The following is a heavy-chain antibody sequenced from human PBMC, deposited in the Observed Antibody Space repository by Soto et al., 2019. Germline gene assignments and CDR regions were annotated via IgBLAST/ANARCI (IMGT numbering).Heavy chain of an antibody. D-gene: IGHD3-3*01. V-gene: IGHV3-9*01. CDR3: ACTDFWSGYRAVADEDAFDI. CDR1: GFTFDDYA. CDR2: ISWNSGSI. Sequence: GGSLRLSCAASGFTFDDYAMHWVRQAPGKGLEWVSGISWNSGSIGYADSVKGRFTISRDNAKNSLYLQMNSLRAEDTALYYCACTDFWSGYRAVADEDAFDIWGQGTMVTVSS. J-gene: IGHJ3*02.